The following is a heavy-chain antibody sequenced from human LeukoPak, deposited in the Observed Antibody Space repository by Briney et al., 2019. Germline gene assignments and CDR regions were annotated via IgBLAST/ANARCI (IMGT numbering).Heavy chain of an antibody. Sequence: PGGSLRLSCAASGFTFSSYSMNWVRQAPGKGLEWVSSISSSSSYIYYADSVKGRFTISRDNAKNSLYLQMTSLRAEDTAVYYCAKTAKEPYYFDYWGQGTLVTVSS. CDR3: AKTAKEPYYFDY. V-gene: IGHV3-21*01. J-gene: IGHJ4*02. CDR2: ISSSSSYI. CDR1: GFTFSSYS. D-gene: IGHD5-18*01.